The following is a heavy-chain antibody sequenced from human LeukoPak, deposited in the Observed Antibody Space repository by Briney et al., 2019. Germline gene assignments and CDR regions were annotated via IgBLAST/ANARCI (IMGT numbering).Heavy chain of an antibody. CDR3: AGGDSSWYGLPYYFDS. V-gene: IGHV3-20*04. D-gene: IGHD6-13*01. CDR2: INWNGGST. CDR1: GFTFDDYG. Sequence: GGSLRLSCAASGFTFDDYGMSWVRQAPGKGLEWVSGINWNGGSTGYADPVKGRFTISRDNAKNSLYLQMNSLRAEDTAWYYCAGGDSSWYGLPYYFDSCGQGALVSVSS. J-gene: IGHJ4*02.